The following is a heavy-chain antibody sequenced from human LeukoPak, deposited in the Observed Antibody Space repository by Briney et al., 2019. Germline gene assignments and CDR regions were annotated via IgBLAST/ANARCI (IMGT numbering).Heavy chain of an antibody. CDR1: GGSFSGYY. Sequence: PSETLSLTCAVYGGSFSGYYWSWIRQPPGKGLEWIGEINHSGSTNYHPSLKSRVTISVDTSKNQFSLKLSSVTAADTAVYYCARPRPGGSGSLDYWGQGTLVTVSS. D-gene: IGHD3-10*01. J-gene: IGHJ4*02. CDR3: ARPRPGGSGSLDY. V-gene: IGHV4-34*01. CDR2: INHSGST.